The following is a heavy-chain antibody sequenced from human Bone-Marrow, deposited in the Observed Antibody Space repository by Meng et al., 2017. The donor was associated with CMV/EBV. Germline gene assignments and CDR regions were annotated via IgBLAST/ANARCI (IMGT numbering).Heavy chain of an antibody. D-gene: IGHD1-7*01. CDR2: ISSSSSYI. CDR1: GFTFSDYY. V-gene: IGHV3-11*06. CDR3: AVELFYWFDP. J-gene: IGHJ5*02. Sequence: GESLKISCAASGFTFSDYYMSWIRQAPGKGLEWVSSISSSSSYIYYADSVKGRFTISRDNAKNSLYLQMNSLRAEDTAVYYCAVELFYWFDPWGQGTLVTVSS.